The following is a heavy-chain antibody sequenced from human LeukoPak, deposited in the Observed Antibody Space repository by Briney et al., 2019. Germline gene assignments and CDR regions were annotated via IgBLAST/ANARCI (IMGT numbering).Heavy chain of an antibody. Sequence: GSLRLSPAASGFDLSSYAVSCVRQAPGKGLGWGSVISGSGCSNYYEDPVNGRFTVSKDNPRNNLYMQMNSLRAADTAVYYCGKDKQCFGMQTSHWGQGTMVTVSS. V-gene: IGHV3-23*01. CDR1: GFDLSSYA. D-gene: IGHD6-19*01. CDR3: GKDKQCFGMQTSH. CDR2: ISGSGCSN. J-gene: IGHJ4*02.